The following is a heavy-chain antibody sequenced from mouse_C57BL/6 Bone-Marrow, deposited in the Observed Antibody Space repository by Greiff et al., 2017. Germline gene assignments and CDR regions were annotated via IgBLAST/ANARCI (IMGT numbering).Heavy chain of an antibody. J-gene: IGHJ4*01. CDR3: AIYDYDSYYYAMDY. CDR1: GYSFTGYY. Sequence: VHVKQSGPELVKPGASVKISCKASGYSFTGYYMNWVKQSPEKSLEWIGEINPSTGGTTYNQKFKAKATLTVDKSSSTAYMQLKSLTSEDSAVYYCAIYDYDSYYYAMDYWGQGTSVTVSS. D-gene: IGHD2-4*01. CDR2: INPSTGGT. V-gene: IGHV1-42*01.